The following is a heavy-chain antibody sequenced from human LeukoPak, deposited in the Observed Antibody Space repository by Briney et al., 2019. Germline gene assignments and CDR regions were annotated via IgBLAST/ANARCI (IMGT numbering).Heavy chain of an antibody. CDR3: ARVDYYGSGSVSY. V-gene: IGHV4-4*02. CDR2: IYHSGSN. D-gene: IGHD3-10*01. Sequence: SETLSLTCGVSGGSISSSNWWSWVRQPPGKGLEWIGEIYHSGSNNYNPSLKSRVTMSVDRSKNQFSLKLRSVTAADTAVYYCARVDYYGSGSVSYWGQGTLVTVSS. J-gene: IGHJ4*02. CDR1: GGSISSSNW.